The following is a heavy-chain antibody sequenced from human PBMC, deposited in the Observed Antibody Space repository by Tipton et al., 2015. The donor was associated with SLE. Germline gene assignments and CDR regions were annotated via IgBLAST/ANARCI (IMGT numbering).Heavy chain of an antibody. CDR3: ARQWRRSAFDI. CDR1: GFTFSDYY. CDR2: INHSGST. V-gene: IGHV4-34*01. J-gene: IGHJ3*02. Sequence: LRLSCAASGFTFSDYYMSWIRQAPGKGLEWIGEINHSGSTNYNPSLKSRVTISVDTSKNQFSLKLSSVTAADTAVYYCARQWRRSAFDIWGQGTMVTVSS. D-gene: IGHD6-19*01.